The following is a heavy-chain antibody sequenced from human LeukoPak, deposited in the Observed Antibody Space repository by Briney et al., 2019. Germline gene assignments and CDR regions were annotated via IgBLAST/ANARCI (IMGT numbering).Heavy chain of an antibody. Sequence: SETLSLTCTVSGGSISSGGYYWSWIRQHPGKGLEWIGYIYYSGSTYYNPSLKSRVTISVDTSKNQFSLKLSSVTAADTAVYYCARAIVATSPFDYWGQGTLVTVSS. J-gene: IGHJ4*02. D-gene: IGHD5-12*01. CDR3: ARAIVATSPFDY. CDR1: GGSISSGGYY. CDR2: IYYSGST. V-gene: IGHV4-31*03.